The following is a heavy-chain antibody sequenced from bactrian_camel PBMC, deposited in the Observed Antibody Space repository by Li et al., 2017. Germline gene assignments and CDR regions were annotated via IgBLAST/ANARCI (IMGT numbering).Heavy chain of an antibody. Sequence: QVQLVESGGGSVQVGGSLRLSCVASGDTIGRYCMGWFRQAPGKDREAVAAVGTDDGRTYYADSAKGRFTVSQDNGKNTLSLQMTALKPEDTAMYYCAFAVVGGGLWYDTYEYHYWGQGTQVTVS. CDR3: AFAVVGGGLWYDTYEYHY. CDR1: GDTIGRYC. V-gene: IGHV3S1*01. J-gene: IGHJ4*01. CDR2: VGTDDGRT. D-gene: IGHD5*01.